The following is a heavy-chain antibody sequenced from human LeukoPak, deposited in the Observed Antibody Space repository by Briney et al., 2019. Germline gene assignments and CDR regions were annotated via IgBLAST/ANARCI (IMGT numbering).Heavy chain of an antibody. CDR1: GDSVSSNSAT. CDR2: TYYRSKWDN. J-gene: IGHJ6*03. CDR3: ARRPYDYVWGSYRYTGYYYYMDV. D-gene: IGHD3-16*02. V-gene: IGHV6-1*01. Sequence: SQTLSLTCAISGDSVSSNSATWNWIRQSPSRGLEWLGRTYYRSKWDNDYAVSVKSRITINPDTSKNQFSLQLNFVTPEDTAVYYCARRPYDYVWGSYRYTGYYYYMDVWGKGTTVTISS.